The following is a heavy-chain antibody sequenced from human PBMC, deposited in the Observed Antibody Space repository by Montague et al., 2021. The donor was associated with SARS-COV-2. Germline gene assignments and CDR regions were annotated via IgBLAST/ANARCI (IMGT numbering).Heavy chain of an antibody. Sequence: SETLSLTCTVSGGSISSNFWSWIRQPPGKGLEWIGYIYYSGSANSXPSLKSRVTISVDTSKKQFSLQLSSVTAADTAVYYCARTRGYDPLFDFWGQGTLVTVSS. CDR2: IYYSGSA. CDR1: GGSISSNF. CDR3: ARTRGYDPLFDF. D-gene: IGHD5-12*01. J-gene: IGHJ4*02. V-gene: IGHV4-59*01.